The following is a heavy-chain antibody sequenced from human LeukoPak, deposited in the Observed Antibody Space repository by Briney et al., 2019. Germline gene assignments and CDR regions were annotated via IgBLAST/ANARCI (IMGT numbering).Heavy chain of an antibody. J-gene: IGHJ5*02. CDR3: ARAPPITRGPFDP. CDR1: GYTFTSYY. Sequence: ASVKVSCKASGYTFTSYYIHWVRQAPGQGLEWMGLINPSGGSTNYAQKFQDRVTMTRDTSTSTVYMELSSLRSEDTAVYYCARAPPITRGPFDPWGQGTLVTVSS. V-gene: IGHV1-46*01. D-gene: IGHD3-10*01. CDR2: INPSGGST.